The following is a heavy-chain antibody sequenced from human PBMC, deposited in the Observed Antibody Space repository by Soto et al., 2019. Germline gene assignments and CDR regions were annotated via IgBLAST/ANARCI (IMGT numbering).Heavy chain of an antibody. V-gene: IGHV1-69*13. J-gene: IGHJ4*02. D-gene: IGHD6-19*01. CDR1: GGTFSTST. CDR3: ARWHSSGWPIFDY. Sequence: SVKVSCKASGGTFSTSTINWVRQAPGQGLEWMGGIIPIFGKATYAQKFQGRVTITADGSTSTAYMELSSLRSEDTAVYFCARWHSSGWPIFDYWGQGTQVTVPS. CDR2: IIPIFGKA.